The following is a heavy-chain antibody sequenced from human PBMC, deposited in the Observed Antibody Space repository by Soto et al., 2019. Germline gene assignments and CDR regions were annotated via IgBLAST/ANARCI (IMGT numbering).Heavy chain of an antibody. J-gene: IGHJ6*02. CDR1: GGSISSSSYY. V-gene: IGHV4-39*01. Sequence: SDTLSLTCTVSGGSISSSSYYWGWIRQPPGKGLEWIGSIYYSGSTYYNPPLKSRVTISVDTSNNQFSLKLSSVTAADTAVYYCDTNNCTNGVWSLYGMDVWGQGTTVTVSS. CDR3: DTNNCTNGVWSLYGMDV. CDR2: IYYSGST. D-gene: IGHD2-8*01.